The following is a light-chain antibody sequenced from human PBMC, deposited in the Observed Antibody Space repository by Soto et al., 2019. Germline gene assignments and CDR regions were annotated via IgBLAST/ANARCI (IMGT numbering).Light chain of an antibody. Sequence: EIVLTQSPGTLSLSPGERATHSCRASQSVNSNYLAWYQQKPGHGPRLLMYGASSRATGTPDRFSGSGSGTDFTLTISRLEPEDFAVYYCQQYDNSPGTFGQGTKVEIK. CDR2: GAS. CDR3: QQYDNSPGT. V-gene: IGKV3-20*01. CDR1: QSVNSNY. J-gene: IGKJ1*01.